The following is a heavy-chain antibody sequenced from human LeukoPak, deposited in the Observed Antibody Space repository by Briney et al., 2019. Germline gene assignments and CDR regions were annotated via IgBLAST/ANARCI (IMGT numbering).Heavy chain of an antibody. CDR1: GGSISSYY. J-gene: IGHJ6*02. V-gene: IGHV4-59*08. CDR3: ARISTYGDYASRYYGMDV. Sequence: SETLSLTCTVSGGSISSYYWSWIRQPPGKGLEWIGYIYYSGSTNYNPSLKSRVTISVETSKNQFSLKLSSVTAADTAVYYCARISTYGDYASRYYGMDVWGQGTTVTVSS. CDR2: IYYSGST. D-gene: IGHD4-17*01.